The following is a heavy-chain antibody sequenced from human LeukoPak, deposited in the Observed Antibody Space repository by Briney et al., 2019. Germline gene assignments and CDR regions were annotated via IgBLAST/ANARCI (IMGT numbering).Heavy chain of an antibody. CDR1: RFTFSSYA. CDR2: ISGSGAIT. CDR3: AKRGAVAGLYYFDY. V-gene: IGHV3-23*01. D-gene: IGHD6-13*01. Sequence: GGSLRLSCAASRFTFSSYAMSWVRQAPGKGLEWVSLISGSGAITYYADSVKGRFTIYRDNSKNTLFLHMNSLRAQDTAIYYCAKRGAVAGLYYFDYWGQGTLVTVSS. J-gene: IGHJ4*02.